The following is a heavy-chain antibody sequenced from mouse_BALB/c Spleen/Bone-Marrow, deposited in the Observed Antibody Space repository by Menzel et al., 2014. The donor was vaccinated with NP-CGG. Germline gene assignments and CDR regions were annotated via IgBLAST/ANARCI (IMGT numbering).Heavy chain of an antibody. J-gene: IGHJ3*01. CDR1: GFNIKDTY. Sequence: VQLQQSGAELVKPGASVKLSCTASGFNIKDTYMHWVKQRPEKGLEWIGRIDPANGNTKYDPKFQGKATITADTSSNTAYLQLSSLTSEDTAVYYCATYYRYDRRFAYWGQGTLVTVSA. V-gene: IGHV14-3*02. CDR3: ATYYRYDRRFAY. CDR2: IDPANGNT. D-gene: IGHD2-14*01.